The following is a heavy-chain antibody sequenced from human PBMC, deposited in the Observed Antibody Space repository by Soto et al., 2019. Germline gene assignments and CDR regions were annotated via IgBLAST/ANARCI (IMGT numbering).Heavy chain of an antibody. Sequence: GASVKVSCKTSGYTFTSYHIHWVRQAPGQGPEWMGWINPNTGGTKYAQKFQGWVTLTRDTSISTAYMEVNSLRSNDTAVYYCARDQGAWPYNWFDFWGQGSLVTVSS. CDR1: GYTFTSYH. CDR2: INPNTGGT. V-gene: IGHV1-2*04. CDR3: ARDQGAWPYNWFDF. J-gene: IGHJ5*01.